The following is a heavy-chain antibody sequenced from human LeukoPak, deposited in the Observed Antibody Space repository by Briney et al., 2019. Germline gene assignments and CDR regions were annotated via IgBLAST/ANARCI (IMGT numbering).Heavy chain of an antibody. V-gene: IGHV3-74*01. CDR3: ARDGISCTGGHCYFAS. J-gene: IGHJ4*02. CDR1: GFILSNYW. CDR2: INNDGSRT. D-gene: IGHD2-8*02. Sequence: GGSLRLSCAASGFILSNYWMHWVRQAPGKGLVWVSRINNDGSRTTYADSVKGRFTISRDNAKNTLYLQMNGLRAEDTAVYYCARDGISCTGGHCYFASWGQGTLVTVSS.